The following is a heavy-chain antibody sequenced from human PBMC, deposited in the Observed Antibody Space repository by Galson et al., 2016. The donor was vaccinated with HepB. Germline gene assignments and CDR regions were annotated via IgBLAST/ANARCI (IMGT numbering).Heavy chain of an antibody. V-gene: IGHV3-30*18. CDR3: AKDQGGLRYYDWLTYTPLDY. Sequence: SLRLSCAASGFTFSTYGMHWVRQAPGEGLEWVAVISHDGSSKYYADTVKGRFTISRDNSKNTLFLQMNSLRAEDTAVYYCAKDQGGLRYYDWLTYTPLDYWGQGTLVTVSS. D-gene: IGHD3-9*01. CDR2: ISHDGSSK. CDR1: GFTFSTYG. J-gene: IGHJ4*02.